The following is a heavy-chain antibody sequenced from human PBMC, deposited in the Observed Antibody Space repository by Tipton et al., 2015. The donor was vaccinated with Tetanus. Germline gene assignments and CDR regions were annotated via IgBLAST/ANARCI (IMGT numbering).Heavy chain of an antibody. V-gene: IGHV3-9*01. CDR1: GFTFDDYA. J-gene: IGHJ6*02. D-gene: IGHD1-7*01. Sequence: SLRLSCAASGFTFDDYAMHWVRQAPGKGLEWVSGISWNSGSIGYADSVKGRFTISRDNAKNSLYLQMNSLRAEDTALYYCAKEQTRAVGGNGMDVWGQGTTVTVSS. CDR2: ISWNSGSI. CDR3: AKEQTRAVGGNGMDV.